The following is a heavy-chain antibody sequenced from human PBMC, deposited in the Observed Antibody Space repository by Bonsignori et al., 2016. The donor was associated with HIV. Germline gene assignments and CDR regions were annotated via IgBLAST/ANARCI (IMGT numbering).Heavy chain of an antibody. D-gene: IGHD3-10*01. CDR3: ALPAITMVRGLIILEYFQH. CDR2: IYSGGGST. J-gene: IGHJ1*01. V-gene: IGHV3-23*03. Sequence: VRQMPGKGLEWVSLIYSGGGSTHYADSVKGRFTISRDDSKSTLYLQMNSLRAEDTAVYYCALPAITMVRGLIILEYFQHWGQGTLVTVSS.